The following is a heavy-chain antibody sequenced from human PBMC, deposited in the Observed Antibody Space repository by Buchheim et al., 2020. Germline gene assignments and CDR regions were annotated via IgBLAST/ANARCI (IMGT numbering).Heavy chain of an antibody. CDR2: ISSASSYI. D-gene: IGHD4-11*01. CDR1: GFTFSDYY. V-gene: IGHV3-11*06. CDR3: ASGDYQRYFDH. Sequence: QERLVESGGDLVKPGGSLRLSCVASGFTFSDYYMSWIRQTPGKGLEWVSYISSASSYIEYADSVKSRFTISRDNAKNSLYLQMNSLRAEDTAVYFCASGDYQRYFDHWGQGTL. J-gene: IGHJ4*02.